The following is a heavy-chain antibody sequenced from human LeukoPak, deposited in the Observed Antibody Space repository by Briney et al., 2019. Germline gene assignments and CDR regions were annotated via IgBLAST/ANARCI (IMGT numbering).Heavy chain of an antibody. J-gene: IGHJ3*02. CDR2: INAGNGNT. CDR1: GFTFTSYA. D-gene: IGHD3-22*01. Sequence: GGSLRLSCAASGFTFTSYAMHWVRQAPGQRLEWMGWINAGNGNTKYSQKFQGRVTITRDTSASTAYMELSSLRSEDTAVYYCARERGYYYDSSGYYYPSHAFDIWGQGTMVTVSS. CDR3: ARERGYYYDSSGYYYPSHAFDI. V-gene: IGHV1-3*01.